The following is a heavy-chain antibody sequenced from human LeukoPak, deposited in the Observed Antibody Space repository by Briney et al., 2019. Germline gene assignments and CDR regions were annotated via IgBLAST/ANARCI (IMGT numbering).Heavy chain of an antibody. Sequence: PGGSLRLSCAASGFTFSNAWMSWVRQAPGKGLEWVGRIKSKTDGGTTDYAAPVKGRFTITRDDSKNTLYLQMNSLKTEDTAVYYCITSSSWYTASGFDIWGQGTMVTVSS. V-gene: IGHV3-15*01. J-gene: IGHJ3*02. D-gene: IGHD2-2*02. CDR3: ITSSSWYTASGFDI. CDR1: GFTFSNAW. CDR2: IKSKTDGGTT.